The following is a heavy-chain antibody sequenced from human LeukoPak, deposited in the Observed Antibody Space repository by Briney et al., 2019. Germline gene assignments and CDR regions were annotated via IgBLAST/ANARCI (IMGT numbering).Heavy chain of an antibody. CDR3: AGQPGGSSWSDY. V-gene: IGHV4-59*04. CDR1: GGSISSYY. D-gene: IGHD6-6*01. Sequence: SETLSLTCTVSGGSISSYYWSWIRQPPGKGLEWIGNIHYSGSDYYKPSLKGRVTISVDTSKNQFSLKVNSVTAADTAVYFCAGQPGGSSWSDYWGQGTLVTVSS. J-gene: IGHJ4*02. CDR2: IHYSGSD.